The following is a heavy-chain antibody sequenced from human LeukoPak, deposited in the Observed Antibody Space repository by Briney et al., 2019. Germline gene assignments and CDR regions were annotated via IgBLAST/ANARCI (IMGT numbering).Heavy chain of an antibody. J-gene: IGHJ1*01. CDR2: ISGSGGST. V-gene: IGHV3-23*01. Sequence: GGSLSLSCAASGFTFSSYAMSWVRQAPGKGLEWVSAISGSGGSTYYADSVKGRFTISRDNSKNTLYLQMNSLRAEDTAVYYCAKGLRYYDSSGPRGYFQHWGQGTLVTVSS. D-gene: IGHD3-22*01. CDR1: GFTFSSYA. CDR3: AKGLRYYDSSGPRGYFQH.